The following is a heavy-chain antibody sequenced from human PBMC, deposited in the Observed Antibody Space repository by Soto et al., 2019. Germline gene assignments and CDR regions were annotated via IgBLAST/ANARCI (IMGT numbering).Heavy chain of an antibody. D-gene: IGHD1-26*01. Sequence: EVPLLESGGGLVQPGGSLRLSCAASGFTFSSYAMSWVRQAPGKGLEWVSAISGSGDSTYYADSVKGRFTISRDNSKSTLYLQMNSLKAEDTAVYYCAKDAYSGSYYWFDPWGQGTLVTVSS. CDR1: GFTFSSYA. CDR2: ISGSGDST. CDR3: AKDAYSGSYYWFDP. V-gene: IGHV3-23*01. J-gene: IGHJ5*02.